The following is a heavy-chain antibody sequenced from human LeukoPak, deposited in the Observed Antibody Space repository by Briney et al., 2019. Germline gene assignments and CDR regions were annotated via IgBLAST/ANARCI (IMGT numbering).Heavy chain of an antibody. CDR2: INPKSGDT. CDR3: ASGPWELDH. V-gene: IGHV1-2*04. Sequence: ASVKVSCKTSGYTFTVYYIYWVRQAPGQGLEWMGWINPKSGDTSYAQKFQGWVTMTRDTSTNTAYLELSRLTFDDTAVYYCASGPWELDHWGQGTLVTVSS. D-gene: IGHD1-26*01. J-gene: IGHJ4*02. CDR1: GYTFTVYY.